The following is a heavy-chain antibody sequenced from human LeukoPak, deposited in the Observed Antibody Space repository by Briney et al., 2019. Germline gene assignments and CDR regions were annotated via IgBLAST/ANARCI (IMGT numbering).Heavy chain of an antibody. J-gene: IGHJ4*02. CDR3: ARDQGCSGGSCYTIDY. CDR2: INPSGGST. V-gene: IGHV1-46*01. D-gene: IGHD2-15*01. Sequence: GASVKLSCTASGYTFTSYYMHWVRQAPGQGLEWMGIINPSGGSTSYAQKFQGRVTMTRDTSTSTVYMELSSLRSEDTAVYYCARDQGCSGGSCYTIDYWGQGTLVTVSS. CDR1: GYTFTSYY.